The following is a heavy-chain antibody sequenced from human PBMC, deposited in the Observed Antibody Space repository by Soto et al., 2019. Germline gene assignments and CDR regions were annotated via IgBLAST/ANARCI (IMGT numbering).Heavy chain of an antibody. CDR2: ISYDGSNK. CDR3: AKDFVNNWNYIDY. D-gene: IGHD1-20*01. J-gene: IGHJ4*02. CDR1: GFTFNNYG. Sequence: QVQLVESGGGVVQPGRSLRLSCAASGFTFNNYGMHWVRQAPGKGLEWVALISYDGSNKYYADSVKGRFTISRDNSKNTLYLQLNSLRSEDTAVYYCAKDFVNNWNYIDYWGQGTLVTVSS. V-gene: IGHV3-30*18.